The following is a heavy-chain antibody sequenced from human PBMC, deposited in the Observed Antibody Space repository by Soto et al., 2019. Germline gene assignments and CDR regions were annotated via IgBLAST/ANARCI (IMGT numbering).Heavy chain of an antibody. J-gene: IGHJ3*02. V-gene: IGHV3-74*01. Sequence: EVQLVESGGGLVQPGESLRLSCAASGFIFSPYWMNWVRHVPGKGLVWVARISGDGSSTRTADSVTGRLTVSRDNARNTLYLQLNSLRVEETAIYPWARKFCSGGVCSPAFGKWAQGTM. CDR3: ARKFCSGGVCSPAFGK. CDR1: GFIFSPYW. CDR2: ISGDGSST. D-gene: IGHD2-8*02.